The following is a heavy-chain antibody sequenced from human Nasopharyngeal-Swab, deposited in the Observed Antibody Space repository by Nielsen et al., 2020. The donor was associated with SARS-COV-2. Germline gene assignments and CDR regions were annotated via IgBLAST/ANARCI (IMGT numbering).Heavy chain of an antibody. CDR1: GFTFSSYE. J-gene: IGHJ5*02. CDR2: ISSSSSTI. Sequence: GGSLRLSCAASGFTFSSYEMNWVRQAPGKGLEWVSYISSSSSTIYYADSVKGRFTISRDNAKNSLYLQMNSLRAEDTAVYYCAREGYYDSSGYGFDPWGQGTLVTVSS. CDR3: AREGYYDSSGYGFDP. D-gene: IGHD3-22*01. V-gene: IGHV3-48*03.